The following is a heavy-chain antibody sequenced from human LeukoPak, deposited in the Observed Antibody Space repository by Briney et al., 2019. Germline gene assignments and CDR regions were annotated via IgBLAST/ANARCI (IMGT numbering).Heavy chain of an antibody. CDR2: IYYSGST. Sequence: SETLSLTCTVSGGSLSSYYWSWIRQPPGKGLEWIGYIYYSGSTNYNPSLKSRVTISVDTSKNQFSLKLSSVTAADTAVYYCARVGCSGGSCYPDYWGQGTLVTVSS. D-gene: IGHD2-15*01. CDR3: ARVGCSGGSCYPDY. V-gene: IGHV4-59*01. J-gene: IGHJ4*02. CDR1: GGSLSSYY.